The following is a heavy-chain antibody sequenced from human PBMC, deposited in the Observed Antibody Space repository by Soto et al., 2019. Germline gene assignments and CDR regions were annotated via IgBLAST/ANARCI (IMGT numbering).Heavy chain of an antibody. CDR3: STYDYIWGTDRYRWAY. CDR2: IKSKTDGGTT. Sequence: ESGGDLVKPGGSLRLSCAASGSTFSNAWMTWVRQAPGKGLEWVGHIKSKTDGGTTHYAAPVEGRFTISRDDSKNTLYLHMNSLKTEDTAVYYCSTYDYIWGTDRYRWAYGGQGTLVTVSS. V-gene: IGHV3-15*01. CDR1: GSTFSNAW. J-gene: IGHJ4*02. D-gene: IGHD3-16*02.